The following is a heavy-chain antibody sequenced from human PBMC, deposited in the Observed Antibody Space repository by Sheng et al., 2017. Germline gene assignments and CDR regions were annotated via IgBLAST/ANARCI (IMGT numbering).Heavy chain of an antibody. V-gene: IGHV3-9*01. Sequence: EVQLVESGGGLVQPGRSLRLSCAASGFTFDDYAMHWVRQAPGKGLEWVSGISWNSGSIGYADSVKGRFTISRDDAKNSLYLQMNSLRAEDTALYYCAKXIGGDYVFSYYYYGMDVWDQGP. CDR1: GFTFDDYA. CDR3: AKXIGGDYVFSYYYYGMDV. D-gene: IGHD4-17*01. CDR2: ISWNSGSI. J-gene: IGHJ6*02.